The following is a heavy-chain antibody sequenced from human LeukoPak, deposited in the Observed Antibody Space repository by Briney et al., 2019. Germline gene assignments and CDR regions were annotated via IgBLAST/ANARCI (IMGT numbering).Heavy chain of an antibody. Sequence: GGSLRLSCAASGFTFSSYGMHWVRQAPGKGLEWVAVIWYDGSNKYYADSVKGRFTISRDNAKNSLYLQMNSLRDEDTAVYYCVREVRGGQAAWGQGTLVTVSS. CDR1: GFTFSSYG. CDR2: IWYDGSNK. J-gene: IGHJ5*02. D-gene: IGHD3-10*01. CDR3: VREVRGGQAA. V-gene: IGHV3-33*01.